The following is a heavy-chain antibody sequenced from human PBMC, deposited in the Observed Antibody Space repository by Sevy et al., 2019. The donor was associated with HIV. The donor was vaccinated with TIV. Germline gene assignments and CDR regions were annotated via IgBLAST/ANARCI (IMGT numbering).Heavy chain of an antibody. CDR3: ARGPTRYYFDY. D-gene: IGHD1-1*01. J-gene: IGHJ4*02. V-gene: IGHV4-59*13. Sequence: SETLSLTCTVSGGSINSYYWSWIRQPPGKGLEWIGYIYYSGSTNYNPSRKSRVTISVDTSKNQFSLKLSSVTAADTAVYYCARGPTRYYFDYWGQGTLVTVSS. CDR2: IYYSGST. CDR1: GGSINSYY.